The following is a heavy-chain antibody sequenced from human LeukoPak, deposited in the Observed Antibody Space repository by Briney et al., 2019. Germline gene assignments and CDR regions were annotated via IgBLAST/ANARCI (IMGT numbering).Heavy chain of an antibody. CDR2: INPNSGGT. Sequence: ASVMVSCTASGYTFTGYYMHWVRQAPGQGLEWMGWINPNSGGTNYAQKFQGRVTMTRDTSISTAYIELSRLRSDDTAVYYCARGSAVASKRNYYYYYGMDVWGQGTTVTVSS. J-gene: IGHJ6*02. V-gene: IGHV1-2*02. D-gene: IGHD6-19*01. CDR3: ARGSAVASKRNYYYYYGMDV. CDR1: GYTFTGYY.